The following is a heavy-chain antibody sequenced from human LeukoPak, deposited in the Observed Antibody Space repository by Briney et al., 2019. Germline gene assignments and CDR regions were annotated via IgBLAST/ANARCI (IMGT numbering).Heavy chain of an antibody. Sequence: GGSLRLSCAASGFTFSSYAMSWVRQAPGKGLEWVSAISGSGGSTYYADSVKGRFTISRDNSKNTLYLQMNSLRAEDTAVYYCAKGYCSGGSCLNAFDYWGQGTLVTVSS. CDR3: AKGYCSGGSCLNAFDY. CDR1: GFTFSSYA. J-gene: IGHJ4*02. CDR2: ISGSGGST. V-gene: IGHV3-23*01. D-gene: IGHD2-15*01.